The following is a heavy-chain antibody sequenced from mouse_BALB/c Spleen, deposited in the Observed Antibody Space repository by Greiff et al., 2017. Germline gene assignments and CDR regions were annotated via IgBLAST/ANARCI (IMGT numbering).Heavy chain of an antibody. V-gene: IGHV5-6-3*01. CDR3: AIYYGSSYDYYAMDY. D-gene: IGHD1-1*01. Sequence: EVHLVESGGGLVQPGGSLKLSCAASGFTFSSYGMSWVRQTPDKRLELVATINSNGGSTYYPDSVKGRFTISRDNAKNTLYLQMSSLKSEDTAMYYCAIYYGSSYDYYAMDYWGQGTSVTVSS. CDR2: INSNGGST. CDR1: GFTFSSYG. J-gene: IGHJ4*01.